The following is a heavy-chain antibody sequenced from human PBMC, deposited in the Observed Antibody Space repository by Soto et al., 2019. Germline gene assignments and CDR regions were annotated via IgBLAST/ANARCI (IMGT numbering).Heavy chain of an antibody. D-gene: IGHD4-4*01. J-gene: IGHJ4*02. CDR2: IYYSGST. CDR1: GGSISSYY. V-gene: IGHV4-59*01. CDR3: ARDSGGNSGIDY. Sequence: SETLSLTCTVSGGSISSYYWSWIRQPPGKGLEWIGYIYYSGSTNYNPSLKSRVTISVDTSKNQFSLKLSSVTAADTAVYYCARDSGGNSGIDYWGQGTLVTVSS.